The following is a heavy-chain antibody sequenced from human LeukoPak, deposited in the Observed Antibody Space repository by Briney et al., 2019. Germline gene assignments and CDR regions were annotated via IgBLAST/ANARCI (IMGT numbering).Heavy chain of an antibody. J-gene: IGHJ4*02. D-gene: IGHD5-18*01. CDR1: GDSISSGGYY. V-gene: IGHV4-31*03. Sequence: SQTLSLTCTVSGDSISSGGYYWSWIRQHPGKGLEWIGYIYYSGSTFYNPSLRSRVTISGDTSKNQFSLKLSSVTGADTAVYYYAKAGIQLWLFGSWGQGTLVTVSS. CDR2: IYYSGST. CDR3: AKAGIQLWLFGS.